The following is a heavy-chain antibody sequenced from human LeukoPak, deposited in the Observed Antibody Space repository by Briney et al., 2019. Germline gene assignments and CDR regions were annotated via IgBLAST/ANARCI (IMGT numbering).Heavy chain of an antibody. J-gene: IGHJ3*01. Sequence: GGSLRLSCAASGFTFSSYWMSWVRQAPGKGLEWVANIKQDGSEKYYADSVKGRFTISRDNSKNTLYLQMNSLRAEDTAIYYCAKDPRADWGQGTMVTVSS. V-gene: IGHV3-7*03. D-gene: IGHD6-19*01. CDR2: IKQDGSEK. CDR3: AKDPRAD. CDR1: GFTFSSYW.